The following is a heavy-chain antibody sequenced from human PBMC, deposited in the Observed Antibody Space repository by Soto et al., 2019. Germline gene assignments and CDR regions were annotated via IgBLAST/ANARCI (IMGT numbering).Heavy chain of an antibody. CDR1: GYTFTSYG. J-gene: IGHJ6*02. CDR3: VHSRCGGDCLQSYSSHYYYGMDI. D-gene: IGHD2-21*02. V-gene: IGHV1-18*01. Sequence: GASVKVSCKASGYTFTSYGISLVRQAPGQGLEWMGWISAYNGNTNYAQKLQGRVTMTTDTSTSTAYMELRSLRSDDTATYYCVHSRCGGDCLQSYSSHYYYGMDIWGQGTTVTVSS. CDR2: ISAYNGNT.